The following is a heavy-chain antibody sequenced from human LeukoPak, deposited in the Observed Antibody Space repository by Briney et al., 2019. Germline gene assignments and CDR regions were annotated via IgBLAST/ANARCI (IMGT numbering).Heavy chain of an antibody. J-gene: IGHJ4*02. CDR3: IKEGGRQHGYFDF. Sequence: PGGSLRLSCAASGFTFDDYALHWVRQAPGKGLEWVSGISSNSAHTGYADSVKGRFTISRDNAKNSLYLQMNSLRVDDTALYYCIKEGGRQHGYFDFWGQGTLVTVSS. V-gene: IGHV3-9*01. CDR1: GFTFDDYA. CDR2: ISSNSAHT. D-gene: IGHD1-26*01.